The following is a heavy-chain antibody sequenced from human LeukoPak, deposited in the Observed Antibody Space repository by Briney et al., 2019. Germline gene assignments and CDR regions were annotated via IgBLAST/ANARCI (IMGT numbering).Heavy chain of an antibody. CDR2: IKQDGSEK. V-gene: IGHV3-7*01. CDR1: GFTFSSYW. D-gene: IGHD3-22*01. CDR3: ARGDYYDSSGYSPLDY. J-gene: IGHJ4*02. Sequence: GGSLRLSCAASGFTFSSYWMSWVHQAPGKGLEWVANIKQDGSEKYYVDSVKGRFTISRDNAKNSLYLQMNSLRAEDTAVYYCARGDYYDSSGYSPLDYWGQGTLVTVSS.